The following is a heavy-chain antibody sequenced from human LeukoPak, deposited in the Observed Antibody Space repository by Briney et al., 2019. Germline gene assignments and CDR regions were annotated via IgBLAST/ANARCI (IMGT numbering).Heavy chain of an antibody. Sequence: PGRSLRLSCAASGFTFSSYAMHWVRQAPGKGLEWVAVISYDGSNKYYADSVKGRFTISRDNSKNTLYLQMNSLRAEDTAVYYCERSIVGATRCALEIWCLGTMVTCSS. J-gene: IGHJ3*02. CDR1: GFTFSSYA. CDR2: ISYDGSNK. D-gene: IGHD1-26*01. CDR3: ERSIVGATRCALEI. V-gene: IGHV3-30-3*01.